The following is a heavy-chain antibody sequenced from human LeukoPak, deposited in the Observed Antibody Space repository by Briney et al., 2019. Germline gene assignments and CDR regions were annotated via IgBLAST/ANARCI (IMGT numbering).Heavy chain of an antibody. Sequence: GASVKVSCKASGYTFTSYGISWVRQAPGQGLEWMGWISAYNGNTNYAQKLQGRVTMTTDTSTSTAYMELRSLRSDGTAVYYCARDYRIAAAGLIDYWGQGTLVTVSS. CDR2: ISAYNGNT. J-gene: IGHJ4*02. D-gene: IGHD6-13*01. CDR3: ARDYRIAAAGLIDY. V-gene: IGHV1-18*01. CDR1: GYTFTSYG.